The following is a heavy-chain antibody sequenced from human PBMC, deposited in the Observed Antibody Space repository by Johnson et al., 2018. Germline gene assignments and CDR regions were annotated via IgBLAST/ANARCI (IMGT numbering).Heavy chain of an antibody. CDR2: IRGSGDTT. CDR3: AKDDRPTLRPAAYFQH. V-gene: IGHV3-23*04. D-gene: IGHD2-15*01. CDR1: GFTFSSYA. Sequence: VQLVQSGGGLVQQGGSLRLSCAASGFTFSSYAMTWVRPAPGKGLEWVSSIRGSGDTTFYAASVKGRFTISRDNSKNTLYLEMNSLRVEDTAVYYCAKDDRPTLRPAAYFQHWGQGTLVTVSS. J-gene: IGHJ1*01.